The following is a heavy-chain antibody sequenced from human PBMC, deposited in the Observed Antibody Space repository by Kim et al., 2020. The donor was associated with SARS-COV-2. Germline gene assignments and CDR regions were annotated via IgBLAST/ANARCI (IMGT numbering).Heavy chain of an antibody. V-gene: IGHV1-18*01. CDR2: ISAYNGNT. Sequence: ASVKVSCKASGYTFTSYGISWVRQAPGQGLEWMGWISAYNGNTNYAQKLQGRVTMTTDTSTSTAYMELRSLRSDDTAVYYCARDFTEGDVNYYGSGSYGDYKTTWGCGYWGQGTLVTVSS. J-gene: IGHJ4*02. D-gene: IGHD3-10*01. CDR3: ARDFTEGDVNYYGSGSYGDYKTTWGCGY. CDR1: GYTFTSYG.